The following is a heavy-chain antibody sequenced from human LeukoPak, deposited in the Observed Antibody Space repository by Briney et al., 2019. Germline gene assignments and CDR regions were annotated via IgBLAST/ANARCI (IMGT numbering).Heavy chain of an antibody. CDR2: TYYRSKWYN. Sequence: SQTLSLTCAISGDSVSSNSAAWNWIRQSPSRGLEWLGRTYYRSKWYNDYAVSVKSRITINPDTSKNQSSLQLNSVTPEDTAVYYCARGDYDFWSGYPHYFDYWGQGTLVTVSS. D-gene: IGHD3-3*01. J-gene: IGHJ4*02. CDR3: ARGDYDFWSGYPHYFDY. V-gene: IGHV6-1*01. CDR1: GDSVSSNSAA.